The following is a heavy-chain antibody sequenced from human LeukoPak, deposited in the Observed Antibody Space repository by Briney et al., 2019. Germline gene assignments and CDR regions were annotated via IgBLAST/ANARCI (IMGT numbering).Heavy chain of an antibody. J-gene: IGHJ6*04. D-gene: IGHD5-12*01. V-gene: IGHV1-69*06. CDR3: ASPEGYSGYDHYYYGMDV. CDR2: IIPIFGTA. Sequence: SVKVSCKASGGTFSSYAISWVRQAPGQGLEWMGGIIPIFGTANYAQKFQGRVTITADKSTSTAYMELSSLKSEDTAVYYCASPEGYSGYDHYYYGMDVWGKGTTVTVSS. CDR1: GGTFSSYA.